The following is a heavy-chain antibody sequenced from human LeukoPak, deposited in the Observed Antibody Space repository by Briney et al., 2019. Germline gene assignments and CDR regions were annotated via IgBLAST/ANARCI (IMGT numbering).Heavy chain of an antibody. CDR2: IYLGDSET. CDR1: GHSLTNYW. Sequence: GESLKISCKGSGHSLTNYWIGWVRQMPGKGLEWMGIIYLGDSETRYSPSFRGQVTISADKSISTAYLQWNSLKASDTAMYYCARYSGSYLPLDYWGQGSLVTVSS. D-gene: IGHD1-26*01. CDR3: ARYSGSYLPLDY. J-gene: IGHJ4*02. V-gene: IGHV5-51*01.